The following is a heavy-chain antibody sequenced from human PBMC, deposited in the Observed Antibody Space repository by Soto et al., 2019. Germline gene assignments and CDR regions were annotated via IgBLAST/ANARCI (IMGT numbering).Heavy chain of an antibody. Sequence: ASVKVSCKASRYTFTSYDINWVRQATGQGLEWMGWMNPNSGNTGYAQKFQGRVTMTRNTSISTAYMELSSLRSEDTAVYYCAVRGGIAAPYYYGMDVWGQGTTVTVSS. D-gene: IGHD6-13*01. CDR2: MNPNSGNT. V-gene: IGHV1-8*01. CDR3: AVRGGIAAPYYYGMDV. CDR1: RYTFTSYD. J-gene: IGHJ6*02.